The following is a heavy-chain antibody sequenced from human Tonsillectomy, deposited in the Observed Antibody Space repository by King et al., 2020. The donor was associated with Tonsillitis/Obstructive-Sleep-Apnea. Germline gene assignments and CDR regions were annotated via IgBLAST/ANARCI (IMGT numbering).Heavy chain of an antibody. CDR2: IKEDGSEK. Sequence: VQLVESGGGLVQPGGSLRLSCAASGFTFSNFWMSWVRQAPGKGLEWVTNIKEDGSEKYYVDSVKGRFTISRDNAKNSLYLQMNSLRAEDTAVYYCARVLDYYDSSGYRAFDIWGQGKMVTVSS. J-gene: IGHJ3*02. D-gene: IGHD3-22*01. CDR3: ARVLDYYDSSGYRAFDI. V-gene: IGHV3-7*03. CDR1: GFTFSNFW.